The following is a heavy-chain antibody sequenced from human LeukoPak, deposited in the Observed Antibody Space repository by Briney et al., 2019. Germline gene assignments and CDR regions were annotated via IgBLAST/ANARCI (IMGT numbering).Heavy chain of an antibody. CDR2: INPNDGGT. D-gene: IGHD1-14*01. J-gene: IGHJ4*02. Sequence: ASVKVSCKASGYTFISYYIHWVRQAPGQGPEWMGLINPNDGGTIYAQKVQGRFTMTSDTSTSTFYMELSSLRSADTAMYYCARRTGTTGAIDYWGVGTLVTV. CDR1: GYTFISYY. CDR3: ARRTGTTGAIDY. V-gene: IGHV1-46*01.